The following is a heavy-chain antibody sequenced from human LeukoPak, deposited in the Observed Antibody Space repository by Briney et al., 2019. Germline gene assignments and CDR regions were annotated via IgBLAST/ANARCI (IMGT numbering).Heavy chain of an antibody. CDR2: ILYSGIT. CDR1: GDSISGYY. V-gene: IGHV4-59*01. J-gene: IGHJ1*01. CDR3: ARGSTGYSSSWYSYFQH. D-gene: IGHD6-13*01. Sequence: SETLSLTCTVSGDSISGYYWGWIRQPPGKGLEWIGYILYSGITNYNPSLKSRITISLDTSKNQFSLRLTSVTAADTAVYYCARGSTGYSSSWYSYFQHWGQGTLVTVSS.